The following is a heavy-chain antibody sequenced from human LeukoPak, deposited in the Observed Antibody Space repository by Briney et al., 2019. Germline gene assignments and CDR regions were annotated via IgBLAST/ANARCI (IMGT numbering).Heavy chain of an antibody. J-gene: IGHJ4*02. CDR1: GGSISSSSYY. V-gene: IGHV4-39*07. D-gene: IGHD3-3*01. CDR2: IYYSGST. Sequence: SETLSLTCTVSGGSISSSSYYWGWIRQPPGKGLEWIGSIYYSGSTYYNPSLKGRVTISVDTSKNQFSLKLSSVTAADTAVYYCARGRDYDFWSGYGGPFDYWGQGTLVTVSS. CDR3: ARGRDYDFWSGYGGPFDY.